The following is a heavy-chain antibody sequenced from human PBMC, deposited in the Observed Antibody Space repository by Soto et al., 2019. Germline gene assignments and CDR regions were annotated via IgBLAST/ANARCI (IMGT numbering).Heavy chain of an antibody. D-gene: IGHD3-16*01. J-gene: IGHJ4*02. Sequence: PSETLSLTCTVSGGSISSSSYYWGWIRQPPGKGLEWIGSIYYSGSTYYNPSLKSRVTISVDTSKNQFSLKLSSVTAADTAVYCCARHRLGGYYFDYWGQGTLVTVSS. CDR3: ARHRLGGYYFDY. V-gene: IGHV4-39*01. CDR2: IYYSGST. CDR1: GGSISSSSYY.